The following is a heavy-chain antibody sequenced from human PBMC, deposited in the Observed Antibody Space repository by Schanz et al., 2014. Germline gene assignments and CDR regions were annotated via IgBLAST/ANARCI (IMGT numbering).Heavy chain of an antibody. CDR1: GYTFAVYY. D-gene: IGHD2-15*01. CDR2: INPNSGGT. V-gene: IGHV1-2*02. J-gene: IGHJ4*02. Sequence: QVQLVQSGAEVKKPGASVKVSCKASGYTFAVYYIHWVRQAPGQGLEWMGRINPNSGGTNYAQKFQGRVTMTRDTSISTAYMELSSLRSEDTAVYYCATCSGGTCHAKPVLDNWGQGTLVTVSS. CDR3: ATCSGGTCHAKPVLDN.